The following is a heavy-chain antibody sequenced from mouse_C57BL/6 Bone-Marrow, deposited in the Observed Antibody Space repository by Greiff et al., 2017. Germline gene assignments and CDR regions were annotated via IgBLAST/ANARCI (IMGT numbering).Heavy chain of an antibody. V-gene: IGHV1-64*01. D-gene: IGHD1-1*01. Sequence: QVQLQQPGAELVKPGASVKLSCKASGYTFTSYWMHWVKQRPGQGLEWIGMIHPNSGSTNYNEKFKSKATLTVDKSSSTAYMQLSSLTSEDSAVYYCASPPATVHCAYWGQGTLVTGSA. CDR2: IHPNSGST. J-gene: IGHJ3*01. CDR3: ASPPATVHCAY. CDR1: GYTFTSYW.